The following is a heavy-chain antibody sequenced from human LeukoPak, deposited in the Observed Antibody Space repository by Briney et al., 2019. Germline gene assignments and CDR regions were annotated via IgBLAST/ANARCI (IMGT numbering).Heavy chain of an antibody. CDR1: GFTFSSYS. J-gene: IGHJ3*02. V-gene: IGHV3-21*06. D-gene: IGHD1-26*01. CDR2: ISSSSSYI. CDR3: ARGGSSDAFDI. Sequence: PGGSLRLSCAASGFTFSSYSMNWVRQAPGKGLEWVSSISSSSSYIYYADSVKGRFTISRDYGKNSLFRQMNSLRAEDTAVYYCARGGSSDAFDIWGQGTMVTVSS.